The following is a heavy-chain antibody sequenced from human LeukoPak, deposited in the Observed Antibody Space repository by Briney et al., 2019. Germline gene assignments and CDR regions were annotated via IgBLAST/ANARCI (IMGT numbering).Heavy chain of an antibody. CDR1: GFTFSSYA. D-gene: IGHD3-10*01. CDR3: AREESGALDI. Sequence: GGSLRLSCAASGFTFSSYAMSWLREAPGKGLEWVSAISGSGGSTYYADSVKGRFTISRDNSKNTLYLQMNSLRAEDTAVYYCAREESGALDIWGQGTMVTVSS. V-gene: IGHV3-23*01. CDR2: ISGSGGST. J-gene: IGHJ3*02.